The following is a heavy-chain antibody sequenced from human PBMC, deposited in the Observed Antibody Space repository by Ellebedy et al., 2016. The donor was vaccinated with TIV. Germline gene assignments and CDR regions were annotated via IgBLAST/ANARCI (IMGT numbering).Heavy chain of an antibody. CDR2: FDPEDGER. Sequence: AASVKVSCKVSGNTLSEIPTHWVRQAPGTGLEWMGCFDPEDGERIYAQKFKGRVTMTEDTSTDTAYMELSSLRSEDTAVYYCASSKDYYDNSGPPFDYWGQGTLVTVSS. CDR3: ASSKDYYDNSGPPFDY. D-gene: IGHD3-22*01. J-gene: IGHJ4*02. V-gene: IGHV1-24*01. CDR1: GNTLSEIP.